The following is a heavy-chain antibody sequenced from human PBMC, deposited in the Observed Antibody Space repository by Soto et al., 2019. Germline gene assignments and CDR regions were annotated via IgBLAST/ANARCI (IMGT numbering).Heavy chain of an antibody. Sequence: EVQLVESGGGVLRPGGSLRLSCAASGFTFDDYGMSWARQAPGKGLEWVSGVNWNGGSTGYADSVKGRFTISRDNAKNALYLQMNSLRAEDTAFYYCVRGASLNFDYWGQGTLVTVSS. D-gene: IGHD1-26*01. CDR2: VNWNGGST. V-gene: IGHV3-20*04. CDR1: GFTFDDYG. J-gene: IGHJ4*02. CDR3: VRGASLNFDY.